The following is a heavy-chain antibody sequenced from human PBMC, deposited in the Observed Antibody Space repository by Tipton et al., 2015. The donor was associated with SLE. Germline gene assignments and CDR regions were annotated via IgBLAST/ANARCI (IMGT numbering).Heavy chain of an antibody. J-gene: IGHJ6*02. Sequence: GSLRLSCAASGFTFSSYAMHWVRQAPGKGLEWVAFIRYDGFNKYYADSVKGRFTISRDNSKNTLYLQMNSLRADDTAVYYCATDQGDSSDYSYYYYAMDVWGQGTTVTVSS. D-gene: IGHD3-22*01. CDR3: ATDQGDSSDYSYYYYAMDV. CDR1: GFTFSSYA. CDR2: IRYDGFNK. V-gene: IGHV3-30*02.